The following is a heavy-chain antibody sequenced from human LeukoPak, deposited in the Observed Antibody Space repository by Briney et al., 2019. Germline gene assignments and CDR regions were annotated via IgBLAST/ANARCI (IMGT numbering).Heavy chain of an antibody. D-gene: IGHD3-9*01. V-gene: IGHV4-4*02. J-gene: IGHJ4*02. CDR3: ASWEYYDILTGYVPGY. CDR1: GGSISSSNW. Sequence: PSETLPLTCAVSGGSISSSNWWSWVRQPPGKGLEWIGEIYHSGSTNYNPSLKSRVTISVDKSKNQFSLKLSSVTAADTAVYYCASWEYYDILTGYVPGYWGQGTLVTVSS. CDR2: IYHSGST.